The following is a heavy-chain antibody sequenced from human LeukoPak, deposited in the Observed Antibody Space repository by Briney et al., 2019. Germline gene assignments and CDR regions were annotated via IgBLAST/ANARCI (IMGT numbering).Heavy chain of an antibody. V-gene: IGHV4-4*07. CDR3: ARDVTAAAAQSGWFDP. CDR2: IYTSGST. CDR1: GGFISSYY. Sequence: PSETLSLTCTVSGGFISSYYWSWIRQPAGKGLEWIGRIYTSGSTNYNPSLKSRVTMSVDTSKNQFSLKLSSVTAADTAVYYCARDVTAAAAQSGWFDPWGQGTLVTVSS. J-gene: IGHJ5*02. D-gene: IGHD6-13*01.